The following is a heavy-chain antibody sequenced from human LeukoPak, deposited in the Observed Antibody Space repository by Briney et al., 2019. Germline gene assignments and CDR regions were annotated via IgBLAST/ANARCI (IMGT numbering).Heavy chain of an antibody. CDR3: ARDALRIVVVPAAGYYYYGMDV. J-gene: IGHJ6*02. V-gene: IGHV3-21*01. D-gene: IGHD2-2*01. CDR2: ISSSSSYI. CDR1: GFTFSSYS. Sequence: GGSLRLSCAASGFTFSSYSMNWVRQAPGKGLEWVSSISSSSSYIYYADSVKGRFTISRDNAKNSLYLQMNSLRAEDTAVYYCARDALRIVVVPAAGYYYYGMDVWGQGTTVTVSS.